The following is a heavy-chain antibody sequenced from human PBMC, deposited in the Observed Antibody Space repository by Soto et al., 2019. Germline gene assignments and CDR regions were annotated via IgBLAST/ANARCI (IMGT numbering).Heavy chain of an antibody. CDR1: GGTFSSYA. V-gene: IGHV1-69*10. Sequence: ASVKVSCKASGGTFSSYAISWVRQAPGQGLEWMGGIIPILGIANYAQKFQGIVTITADKSTSTAYMELSSLRSEDTAVYYCARSREIGPYCGGDCYSYYFDYWGQGTLVTVSS. CDR3: ARSREIGPYCGGDCYSYYFDY. J-gene: IGHJ4*02. CDR2: IIPILGIA. D-gene: IGHD2-21*02.